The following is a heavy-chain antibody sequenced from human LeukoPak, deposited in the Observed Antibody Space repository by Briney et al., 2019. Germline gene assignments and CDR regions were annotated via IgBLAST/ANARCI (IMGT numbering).Heavy chain of an antibody. Sequence: GGSLRLSCAASGFTFSSYAMHWVRQAPGKGLEWVAVILYDGSNKYYADSVKGRFTISRDNSKNTLYLQMNSLRAEDTAVYYCARDRYDQEYYYYYYMDVWGKGTTVTVSS. D-gene: IGHD5-12*01. V-gene: IGHV3-30*04. CDR1: GFTFSSYA. J-gene: IGHJ6*03. CDR3: ARDRYDQEYYYYYYMDV. CDR2: ILYDGSNK.